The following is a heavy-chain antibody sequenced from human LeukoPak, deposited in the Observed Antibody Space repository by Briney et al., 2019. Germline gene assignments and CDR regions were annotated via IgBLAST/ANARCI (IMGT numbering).Heavy chain of an antibody. D-gene: IGHD3-10*01. CDR2: INHSGST. J-gene: IGHJ4*02. Sequence: SETLSLTCAVYGGSFSGYYWSWIRQPPGKGLEWIGEINHSGSTNYNPSLKSRVTISVDTSKNQFSLKLSSVTAADTAVYYCAREDYVLLWFGELSHLYFDYWGQGTLVTVSS. CDR1: GGSFSGYY. CDR3: AREDYVLLWFGELSHLYFDY. V-gene: IGHV4-34*01.